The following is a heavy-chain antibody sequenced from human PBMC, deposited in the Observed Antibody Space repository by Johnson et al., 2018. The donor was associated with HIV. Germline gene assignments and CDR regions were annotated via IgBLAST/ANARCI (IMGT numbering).Heavy chain of an antibody. CDR3: AKDPVVTRAFDI. V-gene: IGHV3-23*04. Sequence: VKLVESGGGLVQPGGSLRLSCAASGFTFSSYAMSWVRQAPGKGLEWVSAISGSGGSTYYADSVKGRFTISRDNSKTTLYLQMNSLRAEDTAVYYCAKDPVVTRAFDIWGQGTMVTVSS. CDR1: GFTFSSYA. CDR2: ISGSGGST. J-gene: IGHJ3*02. D-gene: IGHD4-23*01.